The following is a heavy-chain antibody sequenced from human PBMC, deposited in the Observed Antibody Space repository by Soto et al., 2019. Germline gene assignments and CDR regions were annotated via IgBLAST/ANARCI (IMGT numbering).Heavy chain of an antibody. CDR2: MNPNSGNT. J-gene: IGHJ5*02. CDR3: ARPPDYGDTGRWFVP. CDR1: GYTFTPYD. D-gene: IGHD4-17*01. Sequence: QVQLLQSGAEGKKPGASVKVSCKASGYTFTPYDINWVRQAPGHGLGWMGWMNPNSGNTAYAQKFQDRVTITSNTSISTAYLEVRSLTSEDTATYYCARPPDYGDTGRWFVPWGQGTLVTVSS. V-gene: IGHV1-8*01.